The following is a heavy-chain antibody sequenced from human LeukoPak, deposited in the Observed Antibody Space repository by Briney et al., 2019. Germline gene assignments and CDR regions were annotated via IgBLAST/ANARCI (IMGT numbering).Heavy chain of an antibody. CDR2: ISYDGSNK. CDR1: GFTFSSYA. J-gene: IGHJ4*02. CDR3: ARERTTVVSGEDY. D-gene: IGHD4-23*01. V-gene: IGHV3-30-3*01. Sequence: GRSLRLSCAASGFTFSSYAMHWVRQAPGKGLEWVAVISYDGSNKYYADSVKGRFTISRDNSENTLYLQMNSLRAEDTAVYYCARERTTVVSGEDYWGQGTLVTVSS.